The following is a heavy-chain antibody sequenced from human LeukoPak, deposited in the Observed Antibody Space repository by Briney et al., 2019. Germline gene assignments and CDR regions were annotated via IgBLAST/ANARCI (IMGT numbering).Heavy chain of an antibody. Sequence: PSETLSLTCAVYGGSFSGYYWSWIRQPPGKGLEWIGEINHSGSTNYNPSLKSRVTISVDTSKNQFSLKLSSVTAADTAVYYCARFSRFTGYNWFDPWAQGTLVTVSS. V-gene: IGHV4-34*01. CDR2: INHSGST. CDR3: ARFSRFTGYNWFDP. D-gene: IGHD3-3*01. J-gene: IGHJ5*02. CDR1: GGSFSGYY.